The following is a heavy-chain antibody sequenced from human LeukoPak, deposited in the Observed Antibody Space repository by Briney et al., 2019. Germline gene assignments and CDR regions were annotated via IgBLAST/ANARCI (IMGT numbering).Heavy chain of an antibody. CDR1: GGSFSGYY. CDR3: GGRVAGNFQDY. J-gene: IGHJ4*02. CDR2: INHSGST. D-gene: IGHD6-19*01. V-gene: IGHV4-34*01. Sequence: SETLSLTCAVYGGSFSGYYWSWIRQPPGKGLEWIGEINHSGSTNYNPSLKSRVTISVDTSKNQFSLKLSSVTAADTAVYYCGGRVAGNFQDYWGQGTLVAVSS.